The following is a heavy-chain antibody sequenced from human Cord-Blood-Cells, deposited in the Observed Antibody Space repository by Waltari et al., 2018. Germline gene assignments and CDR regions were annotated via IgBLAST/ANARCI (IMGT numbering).Heavy chain of an antibody. V-gene: IGHV1-2*02. CDR1: GYTFTGYY. CDR2: INPNSGGT. CDR3: ARVVLGNDAFDI. D-gene: IGHD2-8*02. Sequence: QLQLVQSGAEVKKPGASVKVSCKSSGYTFTGYYMHRVGQAPGQGLEWMGWINPNSGGTNYAQKFQGRVTMTRDTSISTAYMELSRLRSDDTAVYYCARVVLGNDAFDIWGQGTMVTVSS. J-gene: IGHJ3*02.